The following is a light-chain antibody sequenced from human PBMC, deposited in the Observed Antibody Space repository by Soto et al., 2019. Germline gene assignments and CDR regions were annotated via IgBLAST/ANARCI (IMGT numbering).Light chain of an antibody. CDR3: LQHSNYPWT. Sequence: AIQMTQSPSSLSASVGDRVTITCRASQDIRYGLSWYQQKPGKAPKPLIYAASSLQRGVPSRFSGSGSGTDFTLTISSLQPEDFATYSCLQHSNYPWTFGQGTKVDIK. V-gene: IGKV1-6*01. CDR1: QDIRYG. CDR2: AAS. J-gene: IGKJ1*01.